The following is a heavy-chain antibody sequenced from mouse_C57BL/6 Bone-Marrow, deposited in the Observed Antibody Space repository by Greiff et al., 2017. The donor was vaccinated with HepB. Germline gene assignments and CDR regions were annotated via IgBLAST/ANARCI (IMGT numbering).Heavy chain of an antibody. CDR3: GRGYYDYDGSFYYAMDY. V-gene: IGHV1-11*01. CDR2: IYPVSGAT. Sequence: LQESGAELASPGASVTLSCKASGYTFTDHIMNWVKKRPGQGLEWIGRIYPVSGATNYNQKFMGKATFSVDRSSSTVYMVLNSLTSEDPAVYYCGRGYYDYDGSFYYAMDYWGQGTSVTVSS. CDR1: GYTFTDHI. J-gene: IGHJ4*01. D-gene: IGHD2-4*01.